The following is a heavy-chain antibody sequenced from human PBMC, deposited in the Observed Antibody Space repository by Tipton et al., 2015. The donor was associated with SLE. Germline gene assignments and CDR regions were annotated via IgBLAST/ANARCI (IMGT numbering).Heavy chain of an antibody. V-gene: IGHV4-39*07. Sequence: TLSLTCTVSGGSISSSSYYWGWVRQPPGKGLEWIGSIYYSGSSYYNPSLKSRVTISVDTSKNQFSLKLSSVTAADTAVYYSARPWELEAFDIWGQGTMVTVSS. CDR1: GGSISSSSYY. J-gene: IGHJ3*02. D-gene: IGHD1-26*01. CDR3: ARPWELEAFDI. CDR2: IYYSGSS.